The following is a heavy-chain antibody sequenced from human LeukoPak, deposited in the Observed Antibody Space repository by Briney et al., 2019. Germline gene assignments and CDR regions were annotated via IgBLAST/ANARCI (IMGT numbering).Heavy chain of an antibody. Sequence: GSLRLSCAASGFIVSTNYMSWVRQAPGKGLEWVSVLYSGGTTYYADSVKGRFTISRGNSKNTLYLQMNSLRAEDTAVYYCAMDSSWLPLKFDYWGQGTLVTVST. CDR2: LYSGGTT. CDR3: AMDSSWLPLKFDY. CDR1: GFIVSTNY. D-gene: IGHD5-24*01. J-gene: IGHJ4*02. V-gene: IGHV3-66*01.